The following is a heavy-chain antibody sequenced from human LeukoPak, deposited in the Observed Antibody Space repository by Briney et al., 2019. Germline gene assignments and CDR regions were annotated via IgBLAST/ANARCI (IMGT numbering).Heavy chain of an antibody. CDR3: AKDSAEQQLVRDFDY. D-gene: IGHD6-13*01. CDR1: GFTFSSYA. CDR2: ISGSGGST. Sequence: PGGSLRLSCAASGFTFSSYAMSWVRQAPGKGLEWVSAISGSGGSTYYADSVRGRFTVSRDNSKNTLYLQMNSLRAEDTAVYYCAKDSAEQQLVRDFDYWGQGTLVTVSS. V-gene: IGHV3-23*01. J-gene: IGHJ4*02.